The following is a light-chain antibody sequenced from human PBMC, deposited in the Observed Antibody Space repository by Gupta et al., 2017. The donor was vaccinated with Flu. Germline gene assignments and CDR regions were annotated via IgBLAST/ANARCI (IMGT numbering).Light chain of an antibody. V-gene: IGLV2-14*01. CDR2: DVS. CDR1: SSDVGRSDY. Sequence: SALTQPASVSGSPGQSNTISCTGTSSDVGRSDYVSWYRQDPGKAPKLVIYDVSNRPSGGSSRFSGSKSGNTASLTISGRQAEDETDYYCSSYTSSSTFYVFGSGTKVTVL. J-gene: IGLJ1*01. CDR3: SSYTSSSTFYV.